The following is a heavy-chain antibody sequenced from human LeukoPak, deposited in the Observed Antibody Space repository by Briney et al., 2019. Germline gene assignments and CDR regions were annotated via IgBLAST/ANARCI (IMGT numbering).Heavy chain of an antibody. CDR1: GGTFSSYA. CDR3: ARSGDYYDSSDYYYFDY. J-gene: IGHJ4*02. V-gene: IGHV1-69*05. CDR2: IIPIFGTA. Sequence: GSSVKVSCKASGGTFSSYAISWVRQAPGQGLEWMGGIIPIFGTANYAQKFQGRVTITTDESTSTAYMELSSLRSEDTAVYYCARSGDYYDSSDYYYFDYWGQGTLVTVSS. D-gene: IGHD3-22*01.